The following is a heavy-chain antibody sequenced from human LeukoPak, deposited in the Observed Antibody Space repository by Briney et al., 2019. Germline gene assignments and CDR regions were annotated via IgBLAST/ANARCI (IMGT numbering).Heavy chain of an antibody. V-gene: IGHV3-66*01. J-gene: IGHJ4*02. CDR1: GFTVSSNY. CDR2: IYSGGNT. D-gene: IGHD6-13*01. Sequence: GGSLRLSCAVSGFTVSSNYMSWVRQAQGKGLEWVSLIYSGGNTYYADSVKGRSTISRDNSKNTLYVQMNSLSPEDTAVYYCARGTQQLSPVFDHWGQGTLVTVSS. CDR3: ARGTQQLSPVFDH.